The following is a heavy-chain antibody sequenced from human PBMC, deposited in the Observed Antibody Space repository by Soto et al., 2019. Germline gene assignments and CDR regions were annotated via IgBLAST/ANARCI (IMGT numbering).Heavy chain of an antibody. CDR2: IYHSGST. CDR1: GGSIRSGGYS. D-gene: IGHD3-22*01. CDR3: AKNYYDSSGYYQDY. J-gene: IGHJ4*02. V-gene: IGHV4-30-2*01. Sequence: SETLSLTCAVSGGSIRSGGYSWSWIRQPPGKGLEWIGYIYHSGSTYYNPSLKSRVTISVDRSKNQFSLKLSSVTAADTAVYYCAKNYYDSSGYYQDYWGQGTLVTVSS.